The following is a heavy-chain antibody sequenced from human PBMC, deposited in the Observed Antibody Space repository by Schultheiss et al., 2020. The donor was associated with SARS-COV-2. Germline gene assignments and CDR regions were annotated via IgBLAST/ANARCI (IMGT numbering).Heavy chain of an antibody. J-gene: IGHJ4*02. Sequence: GGSLRLSCAASGFTFSSYAMHWVRQAPGKGLEWVSYISSSGSTIYYADSVKGRFTISRDNAKNSLFLHMDSLRAEDTAVYYCASRPYCTNGVCYSRYYFDYWGQGTLVTVSS. V-gene: IGHV3-48*03. CDR2: ISSSGSTI. D-gene: IGHD2-8*01. CDR3: ASRPYCTNGVCYSRYYFDY. CDR1: GFTFSSYA.